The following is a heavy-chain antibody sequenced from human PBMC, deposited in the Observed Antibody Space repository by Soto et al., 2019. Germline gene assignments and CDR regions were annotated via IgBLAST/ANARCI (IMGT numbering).Heavy chain of an antibody. J-gene: IGHJ3*01. V-gene: IGHV1-69*01. CDR2: IIPIFGPA. Sequence: QVQLVQSGDEVKKPGSSVKVSCKASGGTFSSYAISWVRQAPGQGLEWMGGIIPIFGPANYAQKFQGRVTITADECTSRAYMELSSLRSEDTAVYYCARAPPYYDILSGFPHAFDFWGQGTMVTVSS. CDR3: ARAPPYYDILSGFPHAFDF. CDR1: GGTFSSYA. D-gene: IGHD3-9*01.